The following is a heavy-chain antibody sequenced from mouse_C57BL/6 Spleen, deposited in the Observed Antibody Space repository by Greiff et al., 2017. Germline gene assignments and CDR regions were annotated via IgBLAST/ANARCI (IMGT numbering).Heavy chain of an antibody. CDR1: GYAFSSSW. CDR2: IYPGDGDT. V-gene: IGHV1-82*01. CDR3: ARLGSNYAFDY. D-gene: IGHD2-5*01. J-gene: IGHJ2*01. Sequence: QVQLQQSGPELVKPGASVKISCKASGYAFSSSWMNWVKQRPGKGLEWIGRIYPGDGDTNYNGKFKGKATLTADKSSSTAYMQLSSLTSEDSAVYFCARLGSNYAFDYWGQGTTLTVSS.